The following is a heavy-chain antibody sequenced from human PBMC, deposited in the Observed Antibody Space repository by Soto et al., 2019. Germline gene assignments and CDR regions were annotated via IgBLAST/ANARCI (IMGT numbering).Heavy chain of an antibody. V-gene: IGHV3-23*01. CDR3: AKDQGSSWYEIDY. CDR2: ISGSGGST. D-gene: IGHD6-13*01. J-gene: IGHJ4*02. CDR1: GFTFSNYA. Sequence: GSLRLSCAASGFTFSNYAVTWVRQAPGKGLEWVSTISGSGGSTYYADSVKGRFTISRDNSKNTLYLQMNSLRAEDTAVYYCAKDQGSSWYEIDYWGQGTLVTVSS.